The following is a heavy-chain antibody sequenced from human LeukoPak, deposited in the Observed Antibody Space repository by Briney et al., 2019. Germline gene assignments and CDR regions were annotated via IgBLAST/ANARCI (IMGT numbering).Heavy chain of an antibody. CDR1: GYTFTGYY. J-gene: IGHJ6*02. D-gene: IGHD3-3*01. CDR2: INPNSGGT. CDR3: ARTKPNDFWSGYYEYYYYGMDV. V-gene: IGHV1-2*02. Sequence: ASVKVSCKASGYTFTGYYMHWVRQAPGQGLEWMGWINPNSGGTNYAQKFQGRVTMTRDTSISTAYMELSRLRSDDTAVYYCARTKPNDFWSGYYEYYYYGMDVWGQGTTVTVSS.